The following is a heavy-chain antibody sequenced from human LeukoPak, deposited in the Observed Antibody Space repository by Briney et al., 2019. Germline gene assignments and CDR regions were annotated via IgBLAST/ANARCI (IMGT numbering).Heavy chain of an antibody. D-gene: IGHD3-10*01. CDR3: ARDSPRGGTFDY. J-gene: IGHJ4*02. CDR1: GFTFSSYE. CDR2: ISSSGSTI. Sequence: GGSLRLSCAASGFTFSSYEMNWVRQAPGKGLEGVSYISSSGSTIYYADSVKGRFTISRDNAKNSLYLQMNSLRAEDTAVYYCARDSPRGGTFDYWGQGTLVTVSS. V-gene: IGHV3-48*03.